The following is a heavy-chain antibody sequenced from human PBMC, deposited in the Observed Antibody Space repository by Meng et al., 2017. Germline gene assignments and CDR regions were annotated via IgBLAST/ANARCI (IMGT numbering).Heavy chain of an antibody. V-gene: IGHV3-30*04. Sequence: GESLKISCAASGFTFSSYAMHWVRQAPGKGLEWVAVIPYDGSNKYYADSVKGRFTISRHNSKNTLYLQMNSLRAEDTAVYYCACNYYDSSGYGDYWGQGTLVTVSS. D-gene: IGHD3-22*01. CDR3: ACNYYDSSGYGDY. CDR1: GFTFSSYA. CDR2: IPYDGSNK. J-gene: IGHJ4*02.